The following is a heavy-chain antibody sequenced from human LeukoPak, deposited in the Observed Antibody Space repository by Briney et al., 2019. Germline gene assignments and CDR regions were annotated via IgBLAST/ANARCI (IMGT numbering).Heavy chain of an antibody. Sequence: GGSLRLSCAASGFTVSTNYMSWVRQAPGKKLEWVSDIYSDGSTFYADSVKGRFTISRDNSKNTLYLQMNSLRAEDTSVYYCAAPITMIVVVYAFDIWGQGTMVTVSS. V-gene: IGHV3-53*01. CDR1: GFTVSTNY. J-gene: IGHJ3*02. CDR2: IYSDGST. D-gene: IGHD3-22*01. CDR3: AAPITMIVVVYAFDI.